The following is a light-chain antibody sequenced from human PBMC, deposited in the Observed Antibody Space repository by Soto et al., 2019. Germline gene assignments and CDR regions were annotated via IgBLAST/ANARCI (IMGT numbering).Light chain of an antibody. CDR2: DAS. CDR1: QSISSW. Sequence: DIQMNQSPSTLSASVGDRVTITCRASQSISSWLAWYQQKPGKAPKLLIYDASSLESGVPSRFSDSGSGTEFTLTISSLQPDDFATYYCQQYNSYPGTFGQGTKVEIK. V-gene: IGKV1-5*01. J-gene: IGKJ1*01. CDR3: QQYNSYPGT.